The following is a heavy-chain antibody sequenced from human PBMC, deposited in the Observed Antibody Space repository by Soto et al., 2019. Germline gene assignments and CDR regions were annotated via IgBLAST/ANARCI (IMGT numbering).Heavy chain of an antibody. D-gene: IGHD3-22*01. J-gene: IGHJ4*02. CDR3: ARGVGYYDDSGHRFYFDY. V-gene: IGHV4-39*01. CDR1: GGSISSSSFY. CDR2: IYYSGST. Sequence: PSETLSLTCTVSGGSISSSSFYWGCIRQPPGKGLEWIVSIYYSGSTHYNPSLRSRVTVSVDRSKNQFSLKLSSVTAADTAVYYCARGVGYYDDSGHRFYFDYWGQGTLVTVSS.